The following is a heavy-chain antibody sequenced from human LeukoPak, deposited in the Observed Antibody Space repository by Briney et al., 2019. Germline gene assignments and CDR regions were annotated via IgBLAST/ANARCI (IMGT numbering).Heavy chain of an antibody. D-gene: IGHD3-9*01. J-gene: IGHJ4*02. Sequence: GGSLRLSCAASEFTFSRYAMHWVRQAPDNGRECVALISYDGSNKESADSVKGRFTISRDNSKNSLYLQMNSLRGEDTAMYYCARGMDYDILAGPPDYWGQGTLVTVSS. CDR3: ARGMDYDILAGPPDY. V-gene: IGHV3-30*04. CDR2: ISYDGSNK. CDR1: EFTFSRYA.